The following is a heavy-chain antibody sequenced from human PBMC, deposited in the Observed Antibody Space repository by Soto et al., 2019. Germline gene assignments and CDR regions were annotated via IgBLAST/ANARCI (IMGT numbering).Heavy chain of an antibody. Sequence: GGSLRLSCAASGFTFSSYGMHWFRQAPGKGLEWVAVISYDGSNKYYADSVKGRFTISRDNSKNTLYLQMNSLRAEDTAVYYCAAAHSWTFDYWGQGTLVTVSS. D-gene: IGHD6-13*01. V-gene: IGHV3-30*03. CDR3: AAAHSWTFDY. CDR2: ISYDGSNK. CDR1: GFTFSSYG. J-gene: IGHJ4*02.